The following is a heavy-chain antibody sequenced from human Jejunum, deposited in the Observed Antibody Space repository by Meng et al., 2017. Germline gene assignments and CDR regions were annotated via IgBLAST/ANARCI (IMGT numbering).Heavy chain of an antibody. J-gene: IGHJ1*01. CDR3: TNDRLNH. CDR2: INPDGSNP. V-gene: IGHV3-74*02. CDR1: GFTFTDHW. Sequence: EVQLGGSGGGLAQPGGSLRLSCAGSGFTFTDHWMHWVRQGPGKGLVWVSRINPDGSNPTYADSVKGRFTISRDNAKNTVYLQMNSLSAEDTAVYYCTNDRLNHWGQGALVTVSS. D-gene: IGHD1-1*01.